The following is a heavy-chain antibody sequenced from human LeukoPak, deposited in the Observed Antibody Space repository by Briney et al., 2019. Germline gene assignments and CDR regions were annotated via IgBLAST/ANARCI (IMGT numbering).Heavy chain of an antibody. D-gene: IGHD4-17*01. V-gene: IGHV3-53*05. J-gene: IGHJ5*02. CDR2: IYSGGST. CDR3: AKASVTRLLDP. Sequence: GGSLRLSCAASEFTVSVNYMSWVRQAPGKGLEWVSFIYSGGSTYYADSVKGRFTIPRDSSKNTLYLQMNSLRAEDTAVYYCAKASVTRLLDPWGQGTLVTVSS. CDR1: EFTVSVNY.